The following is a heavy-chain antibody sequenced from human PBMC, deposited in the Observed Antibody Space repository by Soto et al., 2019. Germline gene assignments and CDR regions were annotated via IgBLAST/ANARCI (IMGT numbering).Heavy chain of an antibody. CDR2: ISGSGGST. J-gene: IGHJ4*02. CDR3: AAPDIVVVPAAITPTFDY. D-gene: IGHD2-2*02. CDR1: GSTFSSYA. V-gene: IGHV3-23*01. Sequence: EVQLLESGGGLVQPGGSLRLSCAASGSTFSSYAMSWVRQAPGKGLEWVSAISGSGGSTYYADSVKGRFTISRDNSKNTLYLQMNSLRAEDTAVYYCAAPDIVVVPAAITPTFDYWGQGTLVTVSS.